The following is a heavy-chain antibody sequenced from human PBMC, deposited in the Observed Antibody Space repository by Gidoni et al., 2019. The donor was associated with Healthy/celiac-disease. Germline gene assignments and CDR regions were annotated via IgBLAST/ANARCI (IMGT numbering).Heavy chain of an antibody. Sequence: QLQLQESGPGLVKPSETLSLTCTVSGGSISSSSYYWGWIRQPPGKGLEWIGSIYYSGSTYYNPSLKSRVTISVDTSKNQFSLKLSSVTAADTAVYYCARHQGATYYFDYWGQGTLVTVSS. CDR3: ARHQGATYYFDY. CDR2: IYYSGST. J-gene: IGHJ4*02. D-gene: IGHD1-26*01. CDR1: GGSISSSSYY. V-gene: IGHV4-39*01.